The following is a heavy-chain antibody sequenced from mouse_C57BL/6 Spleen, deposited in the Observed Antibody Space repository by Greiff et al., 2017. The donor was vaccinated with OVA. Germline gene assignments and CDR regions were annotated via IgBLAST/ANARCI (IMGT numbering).Heavy chain of an antibody. CDR1: GFNIKDDY. CDR3: TTGGTMNYAMDY. J-gene: IGHJ4*01. V-gene: IGHV14-4*01. Sequence: VQLQQSGAELVRPGASVKLSCTASGFNIKDDYMHWVKQRPEQGLEWIGWIDPENGDTEYASKFQGKATITADTSSNTAYLQLSSLTSEDTAVYYCTTGGTMNYAMDYWGQGTSVTVSS. D-gene: IGHD2-4*01. CDR2: IDPENGDT.